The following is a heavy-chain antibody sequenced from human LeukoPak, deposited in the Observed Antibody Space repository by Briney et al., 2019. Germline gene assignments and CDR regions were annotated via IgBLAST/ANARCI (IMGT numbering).Heavy chain of an antibody. V-gene: IGHV1-69*06. J-gene: IGHJ3*02. CDR2: IIPIFGTA. CDR1: GYTFTDYY. D-gene: IGHD5-18*01. CDR3: ARAPRRWIQLWFDAFDI. Sequence: SVKVSRKASGYTFTDYYINWVRQAPGQGLEWMGGIIPIFGTANYAQKFQGRVTITADKSTSTAYMELSSLRSEDTAVYYCARAPRRWIQLWFDAFDIWGQGTMVTVSS.